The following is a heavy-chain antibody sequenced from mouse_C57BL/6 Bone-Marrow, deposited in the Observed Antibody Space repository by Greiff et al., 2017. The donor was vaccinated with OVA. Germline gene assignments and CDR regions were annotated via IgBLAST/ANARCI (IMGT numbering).Heavy chain of an antibody. CDR1: GFTFSSYA. D-gene: IGHD1-1*01. CDR2: ISDGGSYT. Sequence: EVHLVESGGGLVKPGGSLKLSCAASGFTFSSYAMSWVRQTPEKRLEWVATISDGGSYTYYPDNVKGRFTISRDNAKNNLYLQMSHLKSEDTAMYYFARDRVYDYGSSHWYFDVWGTGTTVTVSS. CDR3: ARDRVYDYGSSHWYFDV. V-gene: IGHV5-4*01. J-gene: IGHJ1*03.